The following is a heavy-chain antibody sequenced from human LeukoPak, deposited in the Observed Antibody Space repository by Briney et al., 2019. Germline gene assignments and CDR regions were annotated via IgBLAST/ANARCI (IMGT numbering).Heavy chain of an antibody. CDR3: AREGSETYYFDF. CDR2: IRPSGSTAYA. Sequence: ASVKVSCKASGYSFTSYYIHWVRQAPGQGLEYMGIIRPSGSTAYAQNYAQKFQGRVTMTRDTSTSAVYMELSSLRSEDTAVYYCAREGSETYYFDFWGQGTLVTVSS. J-gene: IGHJ4*02. D-gene: IGHD5-24*01. V-gene: IGHV1-46*01. CDR1: GYSFTSYY.